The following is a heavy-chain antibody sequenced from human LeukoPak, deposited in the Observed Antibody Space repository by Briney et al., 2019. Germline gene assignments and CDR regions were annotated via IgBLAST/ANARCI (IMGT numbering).Heavy chain of an antibody. V-gene: IGHV1-69*13. CDR1: GGTFSSYA. CDR2: IIPIFGTA. CDR3: ARDPKRITIFGEDWFDP. Sequence: SVKVSCKASGGTFSSYAISWVRQAPGQGLEWMGGIIPIFGTANYAQKFQGRVTITADESTSTAYMELSSLRSEDTAVYYCARDPKRITIFGEDWFDPWGQGTLVTVSS. J-gene: IGHJ5*02. D-gene: IGHD3-3*01.